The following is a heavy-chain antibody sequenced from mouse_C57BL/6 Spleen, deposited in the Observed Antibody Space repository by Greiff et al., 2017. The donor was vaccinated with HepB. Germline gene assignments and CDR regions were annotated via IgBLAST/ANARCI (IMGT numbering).Heavy chain of an antibody. CDR1: GFTFSDAW. CDR3: TPTTVVAFDY. Sequence: EVKLMESGGGLVQPGGSMKLSCAASGFTFSDAWMDWVRQSPEKGLEWVAEIRNKANNHATYYAESVKGRFTISRDDSKSIVYLQMNSLRAEDTGIYYCTPTTVVAFDYWGQGTTLTVSS. J-gene: IGHJ2*01. D-gene: IGHD1-1*01. V-gene: IGHV6-6*01. CDR2: IRNKANNHAT.